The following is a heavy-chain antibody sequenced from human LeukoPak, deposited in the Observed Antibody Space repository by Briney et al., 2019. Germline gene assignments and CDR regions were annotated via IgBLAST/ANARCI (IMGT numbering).Heavy chain of an antibody. V-gene: IGHV3-48*03. J-gene: IGHJ5*02. CDR2: ISSSGSTI. CDR3: ARSYRGFDP. D-gene: IGHD1-26*01. Sequence: GSLRLSCAASGFTFSSYEMNWVRQAPGKGLEWVPYISSSGSTIYYADSVKGRFTISRDNAKNSLYLQMNSLRAEDTAVYYCARSYRGFDPWGQGTLVTVSS. CDR1: GFTFSSYE.